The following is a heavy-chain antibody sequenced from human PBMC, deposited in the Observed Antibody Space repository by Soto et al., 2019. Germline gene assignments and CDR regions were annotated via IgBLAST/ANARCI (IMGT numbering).Heavy chain of an antibody. J-gene: IGHJ5*02. CDR3: AREGYYDSSGYYLVGWFDP. D-gene: IGHD3-22*01. Sequence: ASVKVSCKASGYTFTSYAMHWVRQAPGQRLEWMGWINAGNGNTKYSQKFQGRVTITRDTSASTAYMELSSLRSEDTAVYYCAREGYYDSSGYYLVGWFDPWGQGTLVTVSS. V-gene: IGHV1-3*01. CDR2: INAGNGNT. CDR1: GYTFTSYA.